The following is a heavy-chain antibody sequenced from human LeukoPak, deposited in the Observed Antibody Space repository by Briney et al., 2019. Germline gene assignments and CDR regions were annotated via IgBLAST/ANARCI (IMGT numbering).Heavy chain of an antibody. V-gene: IGHV4-59*01. CDR1: GGSISSYY. CDR2: IYYSGST. J-gene: IGHJ4*02. D-gene: IGHD3-22*01. CDR3: ARYYYDSSGYWDFDY. Sequence: SETLSLTCTVSGGSISSYYWSWNRQPPGKGLEWIGYIYYSGSTNYNPSLKSRVTISVDTSKNQFSLKLSSVTAADTAVYYCARYYYDSSGYWDFDYWGQGTLVTVSS.